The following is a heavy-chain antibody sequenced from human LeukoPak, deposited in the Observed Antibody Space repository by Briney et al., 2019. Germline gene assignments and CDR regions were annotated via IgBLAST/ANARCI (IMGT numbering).Heavy chain of an antibody. CDR2: IYYSGTT. CDR1: GGSISYYY. D-gene: IGHD4/OR15-4a*01. Sequence: SETLSLICTVSGGSISYYYWSWIRQSPGEGLEWIGYIYYSGTTNYNPSLKSRVTISVDTSKNQFSLQLRSVTAADSAVYYCAREDPQTRVPEGMDVWGQGTTVTVSS. V-gene: IGHV4-59*01. CDR3: AREDPQTRVPEGMDV. J-gene: IGHJ6*02.